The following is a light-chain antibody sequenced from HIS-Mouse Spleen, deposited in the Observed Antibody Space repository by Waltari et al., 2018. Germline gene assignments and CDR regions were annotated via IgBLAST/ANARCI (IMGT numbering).Light chain of an antibody. Sequence: QSALTQPRSVSGSPGQSVTISCTGTSSDVGGYNYVSWYQQHPGKAPKLMIYDVSKRPSGVPDRFSGSKSGNTASLTISGLQAEDEADYYCCSYAGSYTYVFGTGTKDTVL. CDR3: CSYAGSYTYV. J-gene: IGLJ1*01. V-gene: IGLV2-11*01. CDR1: SSDVGGYNY. CDR2: DVS.